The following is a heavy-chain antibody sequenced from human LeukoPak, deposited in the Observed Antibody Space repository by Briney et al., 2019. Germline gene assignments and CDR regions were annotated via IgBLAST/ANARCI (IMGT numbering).Heavy chain of an antibody. CDR2: IKSKTDGGTT. V-gene: IGHV3-15*01. D-gene: IGHD3-22*01. J-gene: IGHJ6*02. Sequence: GGSLRLSCAASGFTFSNAWMSWVRQAPGKGLEWVGRIKSKTDGGTTDYAAPVKGRFTISRDDSKNTLYLQMNSLKTEDTAVYYCTTPYDSSGYYYYYYGMDVWGQGTTVTVSS. CDR3: TTPYDSSGYYYYYYGMDV. CDR1: GFTFSNAW.